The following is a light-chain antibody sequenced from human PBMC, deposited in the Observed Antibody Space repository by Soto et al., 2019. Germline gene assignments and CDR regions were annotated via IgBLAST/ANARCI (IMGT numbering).Light chain of an antibody. Sequence: QLVLTQPRSVSGSPGQSVTISCTGTSSDVGAYNYVSWYQQHPGKVPKLMIYDVSRRPSGVPDRFSGSKSGNTASLTISGLQADDEADYYCCSYAGSYTVVFGGGTKLTVL. CDR2: DVS. J-gene: IGLJ3*02. CDR3: CSYAGSYTVV. CDR1: SSDVGAYNY. V-gene: IGLV2-11*01.